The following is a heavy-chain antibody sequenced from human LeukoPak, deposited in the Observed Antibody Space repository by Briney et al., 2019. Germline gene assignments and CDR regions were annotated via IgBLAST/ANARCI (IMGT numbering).Heavy chain of an antibody. J-gene: IGHJ5*01. CDR2: MNPNSGNP. V-gene: IGHV1-8*03. CDR3: AKGPASGDS. Sequence: ASVTVSYRASGYIFSEFDINWVRQASGQGLEWVAWMNPNSGNPAYAQEFQGRATVSGNISISTAYLELRSLKSEDTAVYYCAKGPASGDSWGQGTLVTVSS. D-gene: IGHD3-10*01. CDR1: GYIFSEFD.